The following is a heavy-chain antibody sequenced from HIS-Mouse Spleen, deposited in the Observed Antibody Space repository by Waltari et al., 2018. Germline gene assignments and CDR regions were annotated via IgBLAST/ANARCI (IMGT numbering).Heavy chain of an antibody. CDR2: ISYDGSNK. D-gene: IGHD5-12*01. CDR3: AREGVAPYERWLQQKAFDI. J-gene: IGHJ3*02. V-gene: IGHV3-30*04. CDR1: TFSSYA. Sequence: TFSSYAMHWVRQAPGKGLEWVAVISYDGSNKYYADSVKGRFTISRDNSKNTLYLQMNSLRAEDTAVYYCAREGVAPYERWLQQKAFDIWGQGTMVTVSS.